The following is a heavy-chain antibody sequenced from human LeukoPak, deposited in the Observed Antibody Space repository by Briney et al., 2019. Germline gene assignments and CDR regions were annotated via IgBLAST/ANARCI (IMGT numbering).Heavy chain of an antibody. CDR2: MRQDGSEI. Sequence: GGSLRLSCAASGFTFTNYWMSWVRQAPGKGLEWVASMRQDGSEIHYVDSVEGRFTISRDNAKNSLFLQMNSLRAEDTAVYYCARGGDYPFDQWGERTLVTVSS. J-gene: IGHJ4*02. V-gene: IGHV3-7*01. CDR3: ARGGDYPFDQ. D-gene: IGHD5-12*01. CDR1: GFTFTNYW.